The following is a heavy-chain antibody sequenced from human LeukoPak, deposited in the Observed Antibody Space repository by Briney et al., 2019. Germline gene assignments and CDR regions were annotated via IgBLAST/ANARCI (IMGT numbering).Heavy chain of an antibody. V-gene: IGHV3-23*01. Sequence: GSLRLSCAAAGFTFSSYAMRWVRQAPGKGLEWGSAISGSGGSTYYADSVKGRFTISRDNSKNTLYLQRNSLRAEDTAVYYCAKPVLLWFGESSTDDAFDIWGQGTMVTVSS. CDR3: AKPVLLWFGESSTDDAFDI. J-gene: IGHJ3*02. CDR1: GFTFSSYA. CDR2: ISGSGGST. D-gene: IGHD3-10*01.